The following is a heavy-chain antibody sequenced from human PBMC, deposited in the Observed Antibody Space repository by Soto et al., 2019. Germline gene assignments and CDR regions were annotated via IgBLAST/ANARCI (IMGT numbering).Heavy chain of an antibody. V-gene: IGHV1-18*03. CDR1: GFTFTNYG. D-gene: IGHD6-6*01. CDR2: ISAYKGNT. CDR3: ASRSGQLPYYFDY. J-gene: IGHJ4*02. Sequence: ASVKVSCKASGFTFTNYGITWVRQAPGQGLEWMGWISAYKGNTNYAQKFQGRVTMTTDTSTSTTYMELRSLRSDDMAVYYCASRSGQLPYYFDYWGQGTQVTVSS.